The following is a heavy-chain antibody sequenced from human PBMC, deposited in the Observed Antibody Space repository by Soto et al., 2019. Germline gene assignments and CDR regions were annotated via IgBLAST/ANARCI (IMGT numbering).Heavy chain of an antibody. CDR1: GYTFTDYY. V-gene: IGHV1-46*01. CDR3: ARPPLPRCINAVCYPFDY. CDR2: INPSGGST. D-gene: IGHD2-8*01. Sequence: QVQLVQSGAEVKKPGASVKVSCKASGYTFTDYYIHWVRQAPGQGLEWMGMINPSGGSTDYAQKFRGRVTMTRDTSTGTVYMELSSLRSEDTAVYYCARPPLPRCINAVCYPFDYWGQGTLVTVSS. J-gene: IGHJ4*02.